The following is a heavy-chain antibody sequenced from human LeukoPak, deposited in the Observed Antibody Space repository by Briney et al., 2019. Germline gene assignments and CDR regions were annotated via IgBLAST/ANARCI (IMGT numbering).Heavy chain of an antibody. CDR3: ARDRYTYGH. D-gene: IGHD5-18*01. CDR1: GGSISSYY. V-gene: IGHV4-59*01. Sequence: PSETLSLTCTVSGGSISSYYWSWIRQPPGKGLEWIGYIYYSGSTNHNPSLKSRVTISVDTSKNQFSLKLSSVTAADTAVYYCARDRYTYGHWGQGTLVTVSS. J-gene: IGHJ4*02. CDR2: IYYSGST.